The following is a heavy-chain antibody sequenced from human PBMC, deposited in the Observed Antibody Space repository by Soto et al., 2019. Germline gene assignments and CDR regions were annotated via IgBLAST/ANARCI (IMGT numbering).Heavy chain of an antibody. D-gene: IGHD2-21*01. V-gene: IGHV4-59*01. Sequence: SETLSLTCTVSGGSISSYYWSWIRQPPGKGLEWIGYIYYSGSTNYNPSLKSRVTISVDTSKNQFSLKLSSVTAADTAVYYCARGPYCGGDCYYNEYFQHWGQGTLVTVSS. CDR3: ARGPYCGGDCYYNEYFQH. CDR2: IYYSGST. CDR1: GGSISSYY. J-gene: IGHJ1*01.